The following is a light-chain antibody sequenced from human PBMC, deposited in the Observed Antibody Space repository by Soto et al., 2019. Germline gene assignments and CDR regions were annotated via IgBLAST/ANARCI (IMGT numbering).Light chain of an antibody. Sequence: DIQMTQSPLSLSASEGDRVTITCRASQSISTYLNWYQHKAEKAPKLLIYGASSLHSGVPSRFRGSGSETDFTLTIRSLEPEDFATYYCQQSYGTPRTFGQGTRVEIK. V-gene: IGKV1-39*01. J-gene: IGKJ1*01. CDR3: QQSYGTPRT. CDR1: QSISTY. CDR2: GAS.